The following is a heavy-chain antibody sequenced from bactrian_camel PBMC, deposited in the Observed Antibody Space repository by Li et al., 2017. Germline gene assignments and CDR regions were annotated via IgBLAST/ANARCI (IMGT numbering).Heavy chain of an antibody. D-gene: IGHD4*01. Sequence: QLVESGGGSVQAGGSLRLSCAASGYTYSSYRMGWFRQAPGKEREGVAAIDSTGSANYADSVKGRFAISKDNAANTVYLQMNALKSEDAGRYHCAIADLRATMAAGYWGQGTQVTVS. J-gene: IGHJ6*01. CDR2: IDSTGSA. CDR1: GYTYSSYR. V-gene: IGHV3S53*01. CDR3: AIADLRATMAAGY.